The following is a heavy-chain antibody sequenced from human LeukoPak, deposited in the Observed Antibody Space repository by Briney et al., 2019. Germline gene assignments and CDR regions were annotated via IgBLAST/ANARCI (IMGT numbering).Heavy chain of an antibody. J-gene: IGHJ3*01. CDR2: VYSGGSA. D-gene: IGHD3-9*01. CDR1: GFTVSSNY. Sequence: GGCLRLSCAASGFTVSSNYMNWVRLATGKGLEWVSVVYSGGSAYYADSVKGRFTISRDNSKNTLYLKMTSLRADDTAVYYCASQRRVDLGFAFNLWGQGTMVTVSS. CDR3: ASQRRVDLGFAFNL. V-gene: IGHV3-66*04.